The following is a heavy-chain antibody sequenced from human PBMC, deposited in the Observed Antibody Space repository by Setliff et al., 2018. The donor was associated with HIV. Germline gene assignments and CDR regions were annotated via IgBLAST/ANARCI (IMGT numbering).Heavy chain of an antibody. V-gene: IGHV4-4*09. CDR3: ARHSGVASPNWFDP. D-gene: IGHD3-10*01. Sequence: SETLSLTCTVSGGSISGHYWSWIRQPPGRGLEWIGYIYSSGSTNFNPPLQSRVTISVDTSKNQFSLKLSSVTVAGTAVYYCARHSGVASPNWFDPWGQGTLVTVS. CDR2: IYSSGST. J-gene: IGHJ5*02. CDR1: GGSISGHY.